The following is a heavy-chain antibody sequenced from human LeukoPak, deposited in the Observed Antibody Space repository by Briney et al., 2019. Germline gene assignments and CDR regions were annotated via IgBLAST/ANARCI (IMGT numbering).Heavy chain of an antibody. CDR3: ARELRDYYYMDV. Sequence: GGSLRLSCAASGFTFSSYEMNWVRQAPGKGLEWVSYISSSGSTIYYADSVKGRFTISRDNSKNTLYLQMNSLRAEDTAVYYCARELRDYYYMDVWGKGTTVTVSS. CDR2: ISSSGSTI. J-gene: IGHJ6*03. D-gene: IGHD2-15*01. CDR1: GFTFSSYE. V-gene: IGHV3-48*03.